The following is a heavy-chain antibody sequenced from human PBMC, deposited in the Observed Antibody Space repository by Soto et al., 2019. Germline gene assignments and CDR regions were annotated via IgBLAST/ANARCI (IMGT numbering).Heavy chain of an antibody. D-gene: IGHD3-22*01. J-gene: IGHJ4*02. CDR1: NGSVSSPLSY. Sequence: SETLSLTCSVSNGSVSSPLSYWGWIRQPPGKRPEWIGVIYFSGITSYNPSLKSRVTISVDTSRNQFSLELSSVTVADTAVYYCVRLIGNSWLDYWGQGILVTVSS. CDR3: VRLIGNSWLDY. CDR2: IYFSGIT. V-gene: IGHV4-39*01.